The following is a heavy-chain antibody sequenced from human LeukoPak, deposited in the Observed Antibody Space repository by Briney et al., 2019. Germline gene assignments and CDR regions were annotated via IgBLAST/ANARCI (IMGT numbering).Heavy chain of an antibody. Sequence: GGSLRLSCAASGFTFSSYGMHWVRQAPGKGLEWVAVISYDGSNKHYADSVKGRFTISRDNSKNTLYLQMNSLRAEDTAFYYCARNHLSGYDRGGDCWGQGTLVTVSS. D-gene: IGHD5-12*01. CDR1: GFTFSSYG. J-gene: IGHJ4*02. V-gene: IGHV3-30*03. CDR2: ISYDGSNK. CDR3: ARNHLSGYDRGGDC.